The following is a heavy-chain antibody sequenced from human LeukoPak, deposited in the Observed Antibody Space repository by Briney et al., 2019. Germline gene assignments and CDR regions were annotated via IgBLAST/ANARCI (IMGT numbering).Heavy chain of an antibody. Sequence: PSETLSLTCTVSGGSISSSSYYWGWIRQPPGKGLECIGSIYYSGSTYYNPSLKSRVTISVDTSKNQFSLKLSSVTAADTAVYYCARIRPFMITFGGVIPSWFDPWGQGTLVTVSS. D-gene: IGHD3-16*02. CDR2: IYYSGST. CDR1: GGSISSSSYY. V-gene: IGHV4-39*01. J-gene: IGHJ5*02. CDR3: ARIRPFMITFGGVIPSWFDP.